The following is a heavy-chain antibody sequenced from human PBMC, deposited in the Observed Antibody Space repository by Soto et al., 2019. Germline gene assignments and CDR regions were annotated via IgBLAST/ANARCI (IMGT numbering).Heavy chain of an antibody. CDR1: GGSISSGGYY. CDR2: ISYRGSA. D-gene: IGHD2-15*01. CDR3: ARRMQKYSAMGA. Sequence: TLSLTCTVSGGSISSGGYYWSWIRQHPGKGLEWIGYISYRGSAYYSPSLKSRVTISVDTSKNQFSLKVNSVTAADTAVYYCARRMQKYSAMGAWGQGTTLTVSS. V-gene: IGHV4-31*03. J-gene: IGHJ6*02.